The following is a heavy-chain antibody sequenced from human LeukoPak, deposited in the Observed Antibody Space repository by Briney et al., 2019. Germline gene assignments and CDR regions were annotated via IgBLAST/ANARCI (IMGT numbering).Heavy chain of an antibody. J-gene: IGHJ4*02. D-gene: IGHD6-13*01. CDR1: GFTFSRSA. CDR2: ISSSGNT. V-gene: IGHV3-23*01. CDR3: VKGRISEDGLDF. Sequence: GGSLRLSCAASGFTFSRSAMTWVRQTPGKGLDWVSSISSSGNTYYADSVKGRFTISRDNSKNMLYLQMDCLRAEDTAVYYCVKGRISEDGLDFWGQGTLVTVSS.